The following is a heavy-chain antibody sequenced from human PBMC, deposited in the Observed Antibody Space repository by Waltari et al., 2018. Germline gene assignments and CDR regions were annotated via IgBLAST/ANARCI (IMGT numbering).Heavy chain of an antibody. Sequence: VQLVQSGAEVQKPGESLTISCKGSGYSFTSYWIGWVRQLPGKGLEWMGIIYPGDSDTRYSPSFQGQVTISADKSISTAYLQWSSLKASDTAMYYCARHFSTSSSSPHDAFDIWGQGTMVTVSS. CDR1: GYSFTSYW. CDR3: ARHFSTSSSSPHDAFDI. J-gene: IGHJ3*02. V-gene: IGHV5-51*01. D-gene: IGHD6-6*01. CDR2: IYPGDSDT.